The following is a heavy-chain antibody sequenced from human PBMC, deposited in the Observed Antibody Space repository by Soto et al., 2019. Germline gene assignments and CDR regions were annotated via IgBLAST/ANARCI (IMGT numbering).Heavy chain of an antibody. CDR2: IYSGGST. CDR3: ATLPKLLSYYYYGMDV. CDR1: GFTVSSNY. V-gene: IGHV3-53*05. Sequence: GGSLRLSCAASGFTVSSNYMSWVRQAPGKGLEWVSVIYSGGSTYYADSVKGRFTISRDNSKNTLYLQMNSLRSEDTAVYYCATLPKLLSYYYYGMDVWGQATTVTVSS. J-gene: IGHJ6*02. D-gene: IGHD3-10*01.